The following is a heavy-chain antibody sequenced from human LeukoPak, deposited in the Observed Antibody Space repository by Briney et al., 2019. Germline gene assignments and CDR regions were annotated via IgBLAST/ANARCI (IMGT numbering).Heavy chain of an antibody. Sequence: PSETLSLTCTVSGGSISGFYWSWIRQPPGKRLEWIGYIHYSGSTTCNPSFKSRDTISVDTSKNQFSLRLSSVTAADTALYYCARGYAYGDTGSFDYWGQGALVTVSS. CDR3: ARGYAYGDTGSFDY. D-gene: IGHD4-17*01. J-gene: IGHJ4*02. CDR1: GGSISGFY. V-gene: IGHV4-59*01. CDR2: IHYSGST.